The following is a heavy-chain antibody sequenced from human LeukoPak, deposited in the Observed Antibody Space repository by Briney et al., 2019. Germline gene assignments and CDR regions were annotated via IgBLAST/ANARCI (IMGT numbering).Heavy chain of an antibody. CDR3: ASGSAYVTFDF. D-gene: IGHD2-21*01. J-gene: IGHJ3*01. Sequence: GESLKISCTGSGYRFTNYWIGWVRQMPGKGLEWMGIIYPGDSDTKYSPSFQGQVTISADKSISTAYLQWSSLKASDTAMYYCASGSAYVTFDFWGQGTMLTVSS. CDR1: GYRFTNYW. V-gene: IGHV5-51*01. CDR2: IYPGDSDT.